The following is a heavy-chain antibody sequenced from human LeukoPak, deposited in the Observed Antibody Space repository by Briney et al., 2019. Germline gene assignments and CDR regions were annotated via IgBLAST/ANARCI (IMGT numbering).Heavy chain of an antibody. V-gene: IGHV3-23*01. D-gene: IGHD3-16*02. J-gene: IGHJ4*02. CDR2: ISGSGGST. CDR1: RFTLRIYG. CDR3: AKARDWGELSFGY. Sequence: PGGTLRLSCAPSRFTLRIYGMSCVRHAPGGGLECVSAISGSGGSTYYADYVKGRFTISRDNSKNTLYLQMSSLRAEDTAVYYCAKARDWGELSFGYWGQGTLVTVSS.